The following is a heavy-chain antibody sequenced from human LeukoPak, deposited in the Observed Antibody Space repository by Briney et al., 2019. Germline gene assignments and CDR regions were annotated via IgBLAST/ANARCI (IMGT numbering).Heavy chain of an antibody. CDR2: IFGSGGSA. D-gene: IGHD3-22*01. CDR1: GFTFNNYA. CDR3: TKTTSGYSSGQYPGWPADH. V-gene: IGHV3-23*01. Sequence: GGSLRLSCTASGFTFNNYAMYWVRQAPQKGLEWVAGIFGSGGSAHYADSVKGRFTISRDNSKNTVYLQMDSLRGEDTALYYCTKTTSGYSSGQYPGWPADHWGQGALVTVPS. J-gene: IGHJ4*02.